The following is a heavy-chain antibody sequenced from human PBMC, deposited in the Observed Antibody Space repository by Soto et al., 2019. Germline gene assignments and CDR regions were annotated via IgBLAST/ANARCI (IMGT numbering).Heavy chain of an antibody. CDR2: INADNGKT. D-gene: IGHD6-19*01. CDR1: GYTFTRYV. J-gene: IGHJ1*01. CDR3: AREFYSLSSACRQY. Sequence: ASVKVSCKASGYTFTRYVMHWLRQAPGQRLEWMGWINADNGKTKYSQKFKGRVTVTRDTSASTAYMELSSLSPEDTAVYFCAREFYSLSSACRQY. V-gene: IGHV1-3*01.